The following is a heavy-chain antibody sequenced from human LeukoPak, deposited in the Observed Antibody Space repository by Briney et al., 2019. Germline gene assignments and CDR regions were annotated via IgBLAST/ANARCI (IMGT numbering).Heavy chain of an antibody. J-gene: IGHJ4*02. Sequence: GASVKVSCKASGGTFSSYAISWVRQAPGQGLEWMGRIIPILGIANYAQKFQGRVTITADKSTSTAYMELSSLRSEDTAVYYCARDRSSSWYGLHTAMVNWGQGTLVTVSS. V-gene: IGHV1-69*04. D-gene: IGHD5-18*01. CDR2: IIPILGIA. CDR1: GGTFSSYA. CDR3: ARDRSSSWYGLHTAMVN.